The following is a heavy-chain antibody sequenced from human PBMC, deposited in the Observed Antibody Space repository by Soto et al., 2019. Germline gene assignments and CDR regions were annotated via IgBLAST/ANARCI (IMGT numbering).Heavy chain of an antibody. V-gene: IGHV3-33*01. CDR2: IWNDGSNK. J-gene: IGHJ4*02. D-gene: IGHD1-26*01. CDR1: GFSFTSYG. CDR3: TRFHSGTFSHVY. Sequence: PGGSLRLSCAASGFSFTSYGMHWVRQTPGKGLERVAGIWNDGSNKYYAESVKGRITISRDNSKNMLYLHMNSLRAEDTAVYYCTRFHSGTFSHVYWGQGTPLTVSS.